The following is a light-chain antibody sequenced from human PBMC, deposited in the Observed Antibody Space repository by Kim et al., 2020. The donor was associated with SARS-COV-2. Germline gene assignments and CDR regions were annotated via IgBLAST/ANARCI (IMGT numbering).Light chain of an antibody. J-gene: IGKJ4*01. V-gene: IGKV3-20*01. Sequence: EIVLTQSPGTLSLSPGERATLSCRASQSLSSSYLAWYQQKPGQAPRHLIYSASSRATGIPDRFSGSGSGTDFTLTISRLEPEDFAVYYCQQYGSSPITFGGGTKVDIK. CDR1: QSLSSSY. CDR2: SAS. CDR3: QQYGSSPIT.